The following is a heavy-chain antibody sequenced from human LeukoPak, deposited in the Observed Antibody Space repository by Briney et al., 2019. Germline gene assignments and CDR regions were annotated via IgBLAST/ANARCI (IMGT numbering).Heavy chain of an antibody. V-gene: IGHV3-53*01. Sequence: GGSLRLSCAASGFTVSGTHMSWVRQAPGKGLEWVSAMYTGGTTYYADSVTGRFTVSRDTSRNTLFLHMDCLRAEDTAVYYCAKDEVTSGGGLASWGQGTLVIVSS. J-gene: IGHJ5*01. CDR3: AKDEVTSGGGLAS. D-gene: IGHD2-21*02. CDR2: MYTGGTT. CDR1: GFTVSGTH.